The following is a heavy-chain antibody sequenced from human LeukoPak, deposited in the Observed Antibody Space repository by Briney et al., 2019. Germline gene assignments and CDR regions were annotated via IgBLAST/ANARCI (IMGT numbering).Heavy chain of an antibody. D-gene: IGHD1-7*01. J-gene: IGHJ4*02. CDR2: ISSSSNTV. V-gene: IGHV3-48*04. Sequence: PGGSLRLSCAASGFPLSAYSINWVRQAPGAGLEWVSYISSSSNTVEYADSVKGRFTISRDNAKNSLYLQMNSLRAEDTAVYYCATYNWNYRAFNFWGQGTLVTVSS. CDR3: ATYNWNYRAFNF. CDR1: GFPLSAYS.